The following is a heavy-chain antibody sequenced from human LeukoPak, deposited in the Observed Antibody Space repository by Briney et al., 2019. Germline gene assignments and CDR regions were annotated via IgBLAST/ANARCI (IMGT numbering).Heavy chain of an antibody. D-gene: IGHD1-26*01. CDR3: ARDWRGSYFPDF. Sequence: GASVKVSCKASGYXLTDYYIHWVRQAPGQGLEWMGWINPNSGDTNYAQKFQGRVTMTRDTSISTAYMELSRLTSDDTAVYYCARDWRGSYFPDFWGQGTLVTVSS. V-gene: IGHV1-2*02. CDR2: INPNSGDT. CDR1: GYXLTDYY. J-gene: IGHJ4*02.